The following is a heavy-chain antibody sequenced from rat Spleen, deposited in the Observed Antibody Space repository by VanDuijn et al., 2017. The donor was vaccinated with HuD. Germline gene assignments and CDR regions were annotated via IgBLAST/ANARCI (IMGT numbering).Heavy chain of an antibody. V-gene: IGHV5-25*01. D-gene: IGHD4-3*01. CDR3: VRQDTSGYSNWFTY. CDR2: ISPGGGGT. CDR1: GFTFSDYY. Sequence: EVQLVESGGGLVQPGRSLKLSCAASGFTFSDYYMAWVRQAPKKGLEWVASISPGGGGTYYRDSVKGRFTVSRDNAKSTLYLQMDSLRSEDTATFYCVRQDTSGYSNWFTYWGQGTLVTVSS. J-gene: IGHJ3*01.